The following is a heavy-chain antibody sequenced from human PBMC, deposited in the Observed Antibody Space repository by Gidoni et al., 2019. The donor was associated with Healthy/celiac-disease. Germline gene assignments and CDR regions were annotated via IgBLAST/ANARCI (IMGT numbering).Heavy chain of an antibody. CDR2: IYSGGST. V-gene: IGHV3-66*01. J-gene: IGHJ4*02. CDR1: GFTVSSNY. D-gene: IGHD6-13*01. CDR3: ATYSSSWKGPFDY. Sequence: EVQLVESGGGLVQPGGSLRLSCAASGFTVSSNYMSWVRQAPGKGLEWVSVIYSGGSTYYADSVKGRFTISRDNSKNTLYLQMNSLRAEDTAVYYCATYSSSWKGPFDYWGQGTLVTVSS.